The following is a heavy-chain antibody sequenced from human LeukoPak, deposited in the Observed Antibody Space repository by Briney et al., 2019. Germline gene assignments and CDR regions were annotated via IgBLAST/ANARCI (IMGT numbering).Heavy chain of an antibody. Sequence: ASVKVSCKVSGYTLTKLSMHWVRQAPGKGLEWMGGFDSEDGETIYAQKLQGRVTMTTDTSTSTAYMELRSLRSDDTAMYYCARDPYGDPDYWGQGTLVTVSS. CDR1: GYTLTKLS. D-gene: IGHD4-17*01. CDR3: ARDPYGDPDY. CDR2: FDSEDGET. J-gene: IGHJ4*02. V-gene: IGHV1-24*01.